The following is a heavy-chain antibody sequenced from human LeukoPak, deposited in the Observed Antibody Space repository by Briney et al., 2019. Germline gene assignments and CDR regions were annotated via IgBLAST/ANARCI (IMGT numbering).Heavy chain of an antibody. D-gene: IGHD1-1*01. Sequence: SETLSLTCAAYGGSFSGYYWSWIRQPPGKGLEWIGEINHSGSTNYNPSLKSRVTISVDTSKNQFSLKLSSVTAADTAVYYCGYEDDYWGQGTLVTVSS. CDR2: INHSGST. CDR3: GYEDDY. J-gene: IGHJ4*02. V-gene: IGHV4-34*01. CDR1: GGSFSGYY.